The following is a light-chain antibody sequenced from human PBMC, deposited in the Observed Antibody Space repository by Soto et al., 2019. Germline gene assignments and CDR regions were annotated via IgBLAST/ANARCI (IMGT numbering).Light chain of an antibody. CDR2: RTS. Sequence: EIVMTQSTATLSVSPGERATLSCRASESLSSNLAWYQQKPGQAPRLLIYRTSIRATDIPARFSGSGSGTEFVLTISSLQSEDVAVYFCQQYDNWPPGLTFGGGTKVEIK. J-gene: IGKJ4*01. V-gene: IGKV3-15*01. CDR1: ESLSSN. CDR3: QQYDNWPPGLT.